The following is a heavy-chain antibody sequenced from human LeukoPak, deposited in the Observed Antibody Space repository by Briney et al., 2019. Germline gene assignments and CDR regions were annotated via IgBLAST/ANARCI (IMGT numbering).Heavy chain of an antibody. D-gene: IGHD6-13*01. J-gene: IGHJ4*02. V-gene: IGHV3-13*01. CDR2: INTAGNT. CDR3: ASGGRGSSWFGN. Sequence: GGSLRLSCAASGFTFKSYDMHWVRQAAGEGPEWVSAINTAGNTYYQGSVKGRFTISRENAKNSLYLQMNSLRAGDTAVYYCASGGRGSSWFGNWGQGTLVTVSS. CDR1: GFTFKSYD.